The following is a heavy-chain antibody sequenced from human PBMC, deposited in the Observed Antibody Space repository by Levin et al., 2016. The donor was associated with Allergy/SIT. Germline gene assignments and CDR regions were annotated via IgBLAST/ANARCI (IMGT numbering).Heavy chain of an antibody. CDR2: IDWDDDK. V-gene: IGHV2-70*04. CDR1: GFSLSTSGMR. D-gene: IGHD3-22*01. CDR3: ARIRDYDSSGHWYFDF. J-gene: IGHJ4*02. Sequence: SGPTLVKPTQTLTLTCTFSGFSLSTSGMRVSWIRQPPGKALEWLARIDWDDDKFYSTSLKTRLTISKDTSKNQVVLTMTNMDPVDTATYYCARIRDYDSSGHWYFDFWGQGIQVTVSS.